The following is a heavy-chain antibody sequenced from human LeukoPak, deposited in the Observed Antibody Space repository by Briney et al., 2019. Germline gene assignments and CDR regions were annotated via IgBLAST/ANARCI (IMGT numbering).Heavy chain of an antibody. V-gene: IGHV1-18*01. D-gene: IGHD3-10*01. J-gene: IGHJ5*01. CDR1: GYTFVNYG. CDR2: ISVNNGNA. CDR3: AKDRGHIYYGWGIKIDS. Sequence: GASVKVSCKASGYTFVNYGISWVRQAPGQGLEWMGWISVNNGNAKYAQKIQGRVTMTTVTSTSTAYMELRSLRSDDTAVYYCAKDRGHIYYGWGIKIDSWGQGTLVTVSS.